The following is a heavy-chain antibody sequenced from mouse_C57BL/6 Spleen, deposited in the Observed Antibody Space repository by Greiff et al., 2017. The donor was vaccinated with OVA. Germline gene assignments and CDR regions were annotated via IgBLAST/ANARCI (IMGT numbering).Heavy chain of an antibody. Sequence: VQRVESGPELVKPGASVKISCKASGYAFSSSWMNWVKQRPGKGLEWIGRIYPGDGDTNYNGKFKGKATLTADKSSSTAYMQLSSLTSEDSAVYFCARYDYSNYGFAYWGQGTLVTVSA. J-gene: IGHJ3*01. V-gene: IGHV1-82*01. CDR2: IYPGDGDT. CDR1: GYAFSSSW. CDR3: ARYDYSNYGFAY. D-gene: IGHD2-5*01.